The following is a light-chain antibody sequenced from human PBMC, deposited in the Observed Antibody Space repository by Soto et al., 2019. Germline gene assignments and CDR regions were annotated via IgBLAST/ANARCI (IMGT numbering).Light chain of an antibody. CDR3: QQYASSLT. J-gene: IGKJ4*01. CDR1: QSVSTNY. CDR2: DAS. Sequence: EIVLTQSPGTLSLSPGERATLSCRASQSVSTNYLAWYQQKPGQAPRLLIYDASSRATGVPDKFRGSGSGTDFTLIISRLEPEDFAVYCCQQYASSLTFGGGTKIEIK. V-gene: IGKV3-20*01.